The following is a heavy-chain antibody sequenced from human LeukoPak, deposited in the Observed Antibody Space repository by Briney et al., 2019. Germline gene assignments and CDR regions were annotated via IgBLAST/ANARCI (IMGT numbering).Heavy chain of an antibody. V-gene: IGHV3-30*04. CDR1: GFTFGSYV. Sequence: PGGSLRLSCAASGFTFGSYVMHWVRQAPGKGLEWVAVIAHDETNRFYADSVKGRFTISRDNSMNTLYLRMNSLRPEDTAVYFCARDLLPGAPDYFDYWGQGTLVTVSS. CDR2: IAHDETNR. J-gene: IGHJ4*02. D-gene: IGHD2-2*01. CDR3: ARDLLPGAPDYFDY.